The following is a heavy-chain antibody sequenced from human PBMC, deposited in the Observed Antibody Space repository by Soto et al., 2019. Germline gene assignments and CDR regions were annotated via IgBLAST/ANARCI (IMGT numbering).Heavy chain of an antibody. D-gene: IGHD6-19*01. Sequence: EVQLLESGGGLVQPGGSLRLSCAASGFVFSNYGMTWVRQAPGKGLEWVSTVSENGYYTSYADSVKGRFTISRDNSKNTLYVQMNSLRAEDTAVYYCARRTAVRNFDYWGQGTLVTVSS. J-gene: IGHJ4*02. V-gene: IGHV3-23*01. CDR1: GFVFSNYG. CDR3: ARRTAVRNFDY. CDR2: VSENGYYT.